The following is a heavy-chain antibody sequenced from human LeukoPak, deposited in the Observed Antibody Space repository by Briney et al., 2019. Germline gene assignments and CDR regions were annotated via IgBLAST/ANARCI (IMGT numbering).Heavy chain of an antibody. J-gene: IGHJ4*02. CDR2: INVNSGGT. Sequence: ASVKVSCKASGYTFTDDYIHWVRQAPGQGLEWMGWINVNSGGTNYAQKFYARVTMTRDTSISTAYMELSRLRSDDTAVYYCASRKYTLGTFDYWGQGTLVTVSS. CDR3: ASRKYTLGTFDY. CDR1: GYTFTDDY. V-gene: IGHV1-2*02. D-gene: IGHD1-1*01.